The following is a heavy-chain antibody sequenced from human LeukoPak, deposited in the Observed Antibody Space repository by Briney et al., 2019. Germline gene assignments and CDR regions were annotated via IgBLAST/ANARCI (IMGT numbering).Heavy chain of an antibody. D-gene: IGHD6-6*01. Sequence: SETLSLTCAVYGGSFSGYYWSWIRQPPGKGLEWIGEINHSGSTNYNPSLKSRVTISVDTSKNQFSLKLSSVTAAGTAVYYCARQSSIAARLPRAYYFDYWGQGTLVTVSS. CDR3: ARQSSIAARLPRAYYFDY. CDR1: GGSFSGYY. CDR2: INHSGST. V-gene: IGHV4-34*01. J-gene: IGHJ4*02.